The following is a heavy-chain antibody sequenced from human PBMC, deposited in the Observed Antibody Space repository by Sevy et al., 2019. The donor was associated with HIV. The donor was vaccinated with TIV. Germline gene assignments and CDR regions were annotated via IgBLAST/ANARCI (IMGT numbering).Heavy chain of an antibody. Sequence: GGSLRLSCAASGFTFSSYAMSWVRQAPGKGLEWVSAISGSGGSTYYADSVKGRFTISRDNSKNTLYLQMNSLRAKDTAVYYCAKILYYYDSSGYYTDYWGQGTLVTVSS. CDR3: AKILYYYDSSGYYTDY. V-gene: IGHV3-23*01. J-gene: IGHJ4*02. CDR2: ISGSGGST. CDR1: GFTFSSYA. D-gene: IGHD3-22*01.